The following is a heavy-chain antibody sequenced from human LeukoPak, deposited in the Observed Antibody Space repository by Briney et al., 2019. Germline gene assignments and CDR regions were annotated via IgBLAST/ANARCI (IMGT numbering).Heavy chain of an antibody. D-gene: IGHD2-2*01. CDR1: GFTFSDYY. V-gene: IGHV3-11*04. J-gene: IGHJ4*02. CDR2: ISSSDSTI. CDR3: ARADCSSTSCYELDY. Sequence: GGSLRLSXAGSGFTFSDYYMSWIRQAPGKGLEWVSYISSSDSTIYYTDSVKGRFTISRDNAKNSLYLRMNSLRADDTAVYYCARADCSSTSCYELDYWGQGTLVTVSS.